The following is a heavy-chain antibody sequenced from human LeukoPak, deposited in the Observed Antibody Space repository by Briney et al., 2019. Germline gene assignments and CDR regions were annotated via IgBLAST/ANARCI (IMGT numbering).Heavy chain of an antibody. V-gene: IGHV4-59*08. J-gene: IGHJ6*02. CDR2: IYYSGST. CDR3: ARLWQGGYSSGWYVYYYGMDV. CDR1: GGSISSYY. D-gene: IGHD6-19*01. Sequence: SETLSLTCTVSGGSISSYYWSWIRQPPGKGLEWIGYIYYSGSTNYNPSLKSRVTISVDTSKNQFSLKLSSVTAADTAVYYCARLWQGGYSSGWYVYYYGMDVWGQGTTVTVSS.